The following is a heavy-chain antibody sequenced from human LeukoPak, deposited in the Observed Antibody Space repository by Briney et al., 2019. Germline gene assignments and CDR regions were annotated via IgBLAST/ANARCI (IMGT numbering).Heavy chain of an antibody. CDR1: GGSISSHY. CDR3: AKVGSYDSSGYYFPD. Sequence: SETLSLTCSVSGGSISSHYWSWVRQPPGKALEWIGYIYHGGGNRYNPSLKSRVTISLDTSKNQLSLHLNSVTAADTAVYYCAKVGSYDSSGYYFPDWGQGTLVTVSS. D-gene: IGHD3-22*01. V-gene: IGHV4-59*11. CDR2: IYHGGGN. J-gene: IGHJ4*02.